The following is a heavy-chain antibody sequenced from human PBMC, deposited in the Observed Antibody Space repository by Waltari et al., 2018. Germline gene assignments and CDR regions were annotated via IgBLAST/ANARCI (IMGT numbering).Heavy chain of an antibody. CDR1: GGSFSGYY. CDR3: ARLIVGATFLDY. D-gene: IGHD1-26*01. Sequence: QVQLQQWGAGLLKPSETLSLTCAVYGGSFSGYYWSWIRQPPGKGLEWIGEINHSGSTNYNPSLKSRVTISVDTSKNQFSLKLSSVTAADTAVYYCARLIVGATFLDYWGQGTLVTVSS. CDR2: INHSGST. V-gene: IGHV4-34*01. J-gene: IGHJ4*02.